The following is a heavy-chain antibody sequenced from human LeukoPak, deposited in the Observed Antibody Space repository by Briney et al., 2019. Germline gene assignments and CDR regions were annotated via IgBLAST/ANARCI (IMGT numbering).Heavy chain of an antibody. Sequence: PGGSLRLSCAASGFTFSNYAMSWVRQAPGKGLEWVSTISGSGGSTYYADSVKGRFTISRDNSKNTLYLQMNSLRAEDTAVYYCAKDDDVSSGTPDYWGQGTLVTVSS. CDR3: AKDDDVSSGTPDY. D-gene: IGHD3-22*01. V-gene: IGHV3-23*01. CDR2: ISGSGGST. J-gene: IGHJ4*02. CDR1: GFTFSNYA.